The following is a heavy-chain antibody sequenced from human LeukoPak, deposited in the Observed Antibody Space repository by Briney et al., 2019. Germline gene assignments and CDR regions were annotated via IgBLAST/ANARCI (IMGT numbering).Heavy chain of an antibody. J-gene: IGHJ4*02. Sequence: SETLSLTCTVSGYSISSGYYWGWIRQPPGKGLEWIGSIYHSGSTYYNPSLKSRVTISVDTSKNQFSLKLSSVTAADTAVYYCAREGSLGCSSTSCLNTFDYWGQGTLVTVSS. CDR1: GYSISSGYY. CDR2: IYHSGST. D-gene: IGHD2-2*01. V-gene: IGHV4-38-2*02. CDR3: AREGSLGCSSTSCLNTFDY.